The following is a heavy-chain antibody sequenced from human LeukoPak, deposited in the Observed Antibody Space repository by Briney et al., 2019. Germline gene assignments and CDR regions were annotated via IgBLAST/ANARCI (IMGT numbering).Heavy chain of an antibody. CDR2: INWNGGST. Sequence: PGGSLRLSCAASGFTFDDYGMSWVRQAPGKGLEWVSGINWNGGSTGYADSVKGRFTISRDNAKNSLYLQMNSLRDEDTALYYCARDLRHPDAFDIWGQGTMVTVSS. CDR3: ARDLRHPDAFDI. J-gene: IGHJ3*02. D-gene: IGHD6-25*01. V-gene: IGHV3-20*04. CDR1: GFTFDDYG.